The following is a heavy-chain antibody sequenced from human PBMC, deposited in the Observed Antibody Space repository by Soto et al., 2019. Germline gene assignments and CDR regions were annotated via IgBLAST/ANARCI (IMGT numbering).Heavy chain of an antibody. D-gene: IGHD1-26*01. CDR3: ARQGEWELLTYLDY. Sequence: QVQLVQSGAEVKKPGSSVKVSCKASGGTLSSYAISWVRQAPGQGLELMGGIIPIFGTANYAQKCQGRVTITADESTSTAYMELSSLRSEDTAVYYCARQGEWELLTYLDYWGQGTLVTVSS. CDR1: GGTLSSYA. CDR2: IIPIFGTA. J-gene: IGHJ4*02. V-gene: IGHV1-69*01.